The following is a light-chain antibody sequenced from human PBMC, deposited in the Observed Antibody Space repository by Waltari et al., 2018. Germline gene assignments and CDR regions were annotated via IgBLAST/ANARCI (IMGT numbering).Light chain of an antibody. J-gene: IGKJ1*01. CDR3: QQYGSA. Sequence: EIVFTQSPGTLSLSPGDRATLSCRASQSVSSSYLAWYQQKPGQAPRLLIYGASSRATGIPDRFSGSGSGTDFTLTISRLEPEDFAVYYCQQYGSAFGQGTKVEIK. CDR1: QSVSSSY. CDR2: GAS. V-gene: IGKV3-20*01.